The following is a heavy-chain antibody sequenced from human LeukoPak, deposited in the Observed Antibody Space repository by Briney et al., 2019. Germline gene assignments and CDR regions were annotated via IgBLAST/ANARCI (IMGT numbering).Heavy chain of an antibody. V-gene: IGHV4-39*01. CDR2: IYYSGST. Sequence: PSETLSLTCTVSGVSISNSNYYWGWIRQPPGKGLEWIVNIYYSGSTYYNPSLKSRVTISVDTSKNQFSLKLSSVTAADTAVYYCASLLNGGVAHWFDPWGQGTLVTVSS. J-gene: IGHJ5*02. CDR1: GVSISNSNYY. D-gene: IGHD7-27*01. CDR3: ASLLNGGVAHWFDP.